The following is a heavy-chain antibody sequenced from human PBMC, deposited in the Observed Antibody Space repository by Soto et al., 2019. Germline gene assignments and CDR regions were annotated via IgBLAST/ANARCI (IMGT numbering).Heavy chain of an antibody. CDR3: ARAGKYYSGSGSPYYYGMDV. D-gene: IGHD3-10*01. CDR1: GYTFTSYG. Sequence: QVQLVQSGAEVKKPGASVKVSCKASGYTFTSYGVSWVRQAPGQGLECIGWISGYNGNTNYAQKLQGRVTMTTDTSTSTAYMGVRSLRSDNKAVYYCARAGKYYSGSGSPYYYGMDVWGHGITVTVS. J-gene: IGHJ6*02. V-gene: IGHV1-18*04. CDR2: ISGYNGNT.